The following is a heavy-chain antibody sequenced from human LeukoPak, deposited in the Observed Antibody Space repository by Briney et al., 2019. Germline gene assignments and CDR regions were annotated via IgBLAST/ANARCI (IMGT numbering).Heavy chain of an antibody. CDR1: GFTFSNYA. Sequence: GGSLRLSCAASGFTFSNYAMNWVRQAPGKGLEWVSSISGGGSNTYYADSVKGRLTISRDNSKNTLYLQMNSLRAGDTAVYYCATVGIIVAAGTYGYWGQGTLVTVSS. CDR2: ISGGGSNT. V-gene: IGHV3-23*01. CDR3: ATVGIIVAAGTYGY. D-gene: IGHD6-13*01. J-gene: IGHJ4*02.